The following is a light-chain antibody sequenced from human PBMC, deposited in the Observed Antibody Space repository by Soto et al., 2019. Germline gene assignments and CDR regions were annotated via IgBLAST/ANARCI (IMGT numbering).Light chain of an antibody. CDR2: KAS. Sequence: DIQMTQSPSTLSAFVGDRVTITCRASQCISSWSAWYQQKPGIAPSLLIYKASSLVRGGPSKVSGSGSGTEFTLTISSLQPDDFATYYCQQYNTYSPTFGQGTKV. J-gene: IGKJ1*01. CDR3: QQYNTYSPT. CDR1: QCISSW. V-gene: IGKV1-5*03.